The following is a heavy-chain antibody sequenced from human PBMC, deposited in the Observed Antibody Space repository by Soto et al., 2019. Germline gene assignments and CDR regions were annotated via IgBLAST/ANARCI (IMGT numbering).Heavy chain of an antibody. CDR2: ISSNGGST. D-gene: IGHD6-6*01. CDR1: GFTFSSYA. J-gene: IGHJ3*02. V-gene: IGHV3-64*01. CDR3: AREGIAARGLFAFDI. Sequence: GGSLRLSCAASGFTFSSYAMYWVRQAPGKGLEYVSAISSNGGSTYYANSVKGRFTISRDNSKNTLYLQMGSLRAEDMAVYYCAREGIAARGLFAFDIWGQGTMVTVSS.